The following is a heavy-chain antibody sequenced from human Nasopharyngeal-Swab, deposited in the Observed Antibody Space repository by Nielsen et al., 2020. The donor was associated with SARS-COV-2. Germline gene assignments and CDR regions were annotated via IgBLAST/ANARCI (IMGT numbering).Heavy chain of an antibody. J-gene: IGHJ6*02. Sequence: WIRQPPGKALEWLAHIFSNDEKSYSTSLKSRLTISKDTSKSQVVLTMTNMDPVDTATYYCARIWALAAAGTGLNYYYGMDVWGQGTTVTVSS. CDR2: IFSNDEK. D-gene: IGHD6-13*01. V-gene: IGHV2-26*01. CDR3: ARIWALAAAGTGLNYYYGMDV.